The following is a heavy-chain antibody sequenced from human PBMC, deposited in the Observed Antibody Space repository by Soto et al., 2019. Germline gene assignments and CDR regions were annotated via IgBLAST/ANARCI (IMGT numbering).Heavy chain of an antibody. Sequence: GGSLRLSCAASGFTFSSFAMSWVRQAPGRGLECVSAITGYRDSTFYAVSVKGRFTISRGNSKNTLYLQMDSLRAEDTAVYYCAKVGSSFDAFSWGWGPWGPGTVVTVSS. V-gene: IGHV3-23*01. J-gene: IGHJ5*02. CDR1: GFTFSSFA. CDR2: ITGYRDST. CDR3: AKVGSSFDAFSWGWGP. D-gene: IGHD3-3*02.